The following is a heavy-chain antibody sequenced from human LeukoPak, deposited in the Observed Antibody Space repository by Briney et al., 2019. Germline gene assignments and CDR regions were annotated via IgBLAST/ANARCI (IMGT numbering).Heavy chain of an antibody. V-gene: IGHV3-48*01. CDR2: ISSSSSTI. J-gene: IGHJ6*02. CDR3: ARDQTYYYYGMDV. CDR1: GFTFSSYS. Sequence: GGSLRLSCAASGFTFSSYSMNWVRQAPGKGLEWVSYISSSSSTIYYADSVKGRFTISRDNAKNSLYLQMNSLRAEDTAVYYCARDQTYYYYGMDVRGQGTTVTVSS.